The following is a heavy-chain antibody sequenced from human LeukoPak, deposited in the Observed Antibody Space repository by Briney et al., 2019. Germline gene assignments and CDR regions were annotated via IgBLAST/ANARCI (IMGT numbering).Heavy chain of an antibody. D-gene: IGHD4-23*01. Sequence: SVKVSCKASGGTFSSYAISWVRQAPGQGLEWMGGIIPIFGTANYAQKFQGRVTMTRDTSISTAYMELSRLRSDDTAVYYCARVGGTTVVDAFDIWGQGTMVTVSS. CDR2: IIPIFGTA. V-gene: IGHV1-69*05. J-gene: IGHJ3*02. CDR3: ARVGGTTVVDAFDI. CDR1: GGTFSSYA.